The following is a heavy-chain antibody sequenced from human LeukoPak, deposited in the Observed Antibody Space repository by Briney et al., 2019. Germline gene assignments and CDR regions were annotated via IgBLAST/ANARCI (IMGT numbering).Heavy chain of an antibody. Sequence: GGSLRLSCAASGFTFSSYSMNWGRQAPGKGLEWVSSISSSSSYIYYADSVKGRFTISRDNAKNSLYLQMNSLRAEDTAVYYCARDPSFVVVVVAATPRTDYGMDVWGQGTTVTVSS. CDR1: GFTFSSYS. J-gene: IGHJ6*02. D-gene: IGHD2-15*01. V-gene: IGHV3-21*01. CDR2: ISSSSSYI. CDR3: ARDPSFVVVVVAATPRTDYGMDV.